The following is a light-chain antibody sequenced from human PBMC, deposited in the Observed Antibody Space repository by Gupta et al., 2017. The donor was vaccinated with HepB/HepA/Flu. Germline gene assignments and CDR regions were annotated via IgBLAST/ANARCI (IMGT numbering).Light chain of an antibody. CDR1: QTVTNNY. CDR3: QNYGTSPRK. V-gene: IGKV3-20*01. J-gene: IGKJ2*01. CDR2: DAS. Sequence: IVLTQSPGTLSLSPGERATLSCRASQTVTNNYLAWYQQRPGQTPRLLIYDASTRATAFPDRFSGSGSGTDFTLTISSLEPEDFAVYYCQNYGTSPRKFGQGTKLEIK.